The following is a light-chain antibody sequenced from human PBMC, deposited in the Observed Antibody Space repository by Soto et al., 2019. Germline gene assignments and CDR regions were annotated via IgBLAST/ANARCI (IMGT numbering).Light chain of an antibody. CDR2: SDT. CDR3: QAWDSGSAHVV. V-gene: IGLV3-21*01. Sequence: SYELTQPPSVSVAPGKTASISCGGNDIGSKGVHGYQQKPGQAPVLVIYSDTDLPPVITERFSGSNSANLATLTISRVEAGDEADYYCQAWDSGSAHVVFGGGTKLTVL. J-gene: IGLJ2*01. CDR1: DIGSKG.